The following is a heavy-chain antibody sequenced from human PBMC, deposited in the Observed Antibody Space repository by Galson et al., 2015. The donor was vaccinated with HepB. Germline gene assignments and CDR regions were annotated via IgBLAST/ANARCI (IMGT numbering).Heavy chain of an antibody. CDR3: VRDANIGAARKLYDY. V-gene: IGHV3-74*01. CDR2: INNDGSDT. D-gene: IGHD6-13*01. J-gene: IGHJ4*02. Sequence: SLRLSCAASGFTFSPYWIHWVRQVPGKGLMWVSRINNDGSDTDYADFVKGRFTISRDNAKNTVYLQMNSLRAEDTAVYYCVRDANIGAARKLYDYWGQGTLVTVSS. CDR1: GFTFSPYW.